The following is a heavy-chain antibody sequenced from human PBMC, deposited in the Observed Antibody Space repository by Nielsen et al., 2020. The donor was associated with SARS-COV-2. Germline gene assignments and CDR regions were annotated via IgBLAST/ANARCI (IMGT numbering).Heavy chain of an antibody. CDR1: GFTFSSYE. CDR3: ARAKAVAGTSSFDY. D-gene: IGHD6-19*01. CDR2: ISSSGSTI. J-gene: IGHJ4*02. Sequence: GESLKISCAASGFTFSSYEMNWVRQAPGKGLEWVSYISSSGSTIYYADSVKGRFTISRDNAKNSLYLQMNSLRAEDTAVYYCARAKAVAGTSSFDYWGQGTLVTVSS. V-gene: IGHV3-48*03.